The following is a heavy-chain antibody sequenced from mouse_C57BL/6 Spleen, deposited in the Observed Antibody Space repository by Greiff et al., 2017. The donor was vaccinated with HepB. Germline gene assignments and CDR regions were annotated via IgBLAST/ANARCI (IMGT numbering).Heavy chain of an antibody. V-gene: IGHV1-64*01. CDR3: APMTTVVGYFDY. CDR2: IHPNSGST. Sequence: QVQLQQPGAELVKPGASVKLSCKASGYTFTSYWMHWVKQRPGQGLEWIGMIHPNSGSTNYNEKFKSKATLTVDKSSSTAYMQLSSLTSEDSAVYYCAPMTTVVGYFDYWGQGTTLTVSS. J-gene: IGHJ2*01. CDR1: GYTFTSYW. D-gene: IGHD1-1*01.